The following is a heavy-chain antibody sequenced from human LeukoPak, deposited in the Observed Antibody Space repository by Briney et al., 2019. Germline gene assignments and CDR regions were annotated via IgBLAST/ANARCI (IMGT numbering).Heavy chain of an antibody. CDR3: AKRVALAEPGGY. D-gene: IGHD6-19*01. J-gene: IGHJ4*02. Sequence: GGSLRLSCAASGFTFSSYGMSWVRQAPGKGLEWVSAISGDGATTYYADSVKGRFTISRDNSKNTLYLQMNSLRAEDTAVYYCAKRVALAEPGGYWGQGALVTVSS. CDR1: GFTFSSYG. V-gene: IGHV3-23*01. CDR2: ISGDGATT.